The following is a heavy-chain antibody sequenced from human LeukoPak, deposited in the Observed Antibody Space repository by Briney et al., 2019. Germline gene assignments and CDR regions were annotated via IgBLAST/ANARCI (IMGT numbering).Heavy chain of an antibody. CDR2: ISGSGGST. J-gene: IGHJ5*02. CDR1: GFTFSNYA. Sequence: GESLKISCAASGFTFSNYAMSWVRQAPGKGLEWVSAISGSGGSTYYADSVKGRFTISRDNSKNTLFLQMNSLRAEDTAVYYCAKDPRKSTMVRGVILFDPWGQGTLVTVSS. CDR3: AKDPRKSTMVRGVILFDP. D-gene: IGHD3-10*01. V-gene: IGHV3-23*01.